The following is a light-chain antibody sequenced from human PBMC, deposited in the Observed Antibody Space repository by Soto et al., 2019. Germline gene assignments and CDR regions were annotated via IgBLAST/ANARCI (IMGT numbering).Light chain of an antibody. J-gene: IGKJ4*01. CDR3: QQYYSYPLT. CDR1: QGISSY. Sequence: AIRMTQSPSSLSASTGDRVTITCRASQGISSYLAWYQQKPGKAPKLLIYAASTLQSGVPSRFSGSGSWTDFTLTISCLQSEDFATSYCQQYYSYPLTFGGGTKVEIK. V-gene: IGKV1-8*01. CDR2: AAS.